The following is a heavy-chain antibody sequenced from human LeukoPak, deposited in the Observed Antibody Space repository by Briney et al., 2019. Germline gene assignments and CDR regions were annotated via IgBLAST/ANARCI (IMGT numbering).Heavy chain of an antibody. CDR2: ISGYNGDA. CDR1: GHTFTAIV. CDR3: AKSGDGNWFET. D-gene: IGHD2-21*01. J-gene: IGHJ5*02. Sequence: ASVRVSCKASGHTFTAIVIGWVRQAPGQGLEWMGWISGYNGDATYAQKVQGRVTLSTDTPTSTVYMELRSLRSDDTAVYYCAKSGDGNWFETWGQGTLVSVSS. V-gene: IGHV1-18*01.